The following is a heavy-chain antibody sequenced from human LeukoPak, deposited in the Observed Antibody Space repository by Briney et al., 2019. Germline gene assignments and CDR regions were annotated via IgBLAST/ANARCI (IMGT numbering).Heavy chain of an antibody. V-gene: IGHV3-7*01. CDR1: GFTFSSYW. CDR2: IKQDGSEK. Sequence: PGGSPRLSCAASGFTFSSYWMSWVRQAPGKGLEWLANIKQDGSEKYYVDSVKGRFTISRDNAKNTLYLQMNSLRAEDTAVYYCARDLRYCSSTSCYDPNFDYWGQGTLVTVSS. D-gene: IGHD2-2*01. J-gene: IGHJ4*02. CDR3: ARDLRYCSSTSCYDPNFDY.